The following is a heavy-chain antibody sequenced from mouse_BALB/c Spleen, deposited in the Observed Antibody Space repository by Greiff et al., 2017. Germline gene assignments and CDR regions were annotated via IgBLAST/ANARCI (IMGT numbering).Heavy chain of an antibody. Sequence: EVQLVETGGGLVQPKGSLKLSCAASGFTFNTNAMNWVRQAPGKGLEWVARIRSKSNNYATYYADSVKDRFTISRDDSQSMLYLQMNNLKTGDTAMYYCVRGAYDYEGAWFAYWGQGTLVTVSA. CDR1: GFTFNTNA. CDR2: IRSKSNNYAT. V-gene: IGHV10S3*01. CDR3: VRGAYDYEGAWFAY. J-gene: IGHJ3*01. D-gene: IGHD2-4*01.